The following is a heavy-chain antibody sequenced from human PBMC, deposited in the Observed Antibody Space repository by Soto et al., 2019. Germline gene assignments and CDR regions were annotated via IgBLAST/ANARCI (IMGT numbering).Heavy chain of an antibody. Sequence: ASVKVCCKASGGTFSSYAISWVRQAPGQGLEWMGGIIPIFGTANYAQKFQGRVTITADESTSTAYMELSSLRSEDTAVYYCARDWYSSGPFDPWGQGTLVTVSS. CDR3: ARDWYSSGPFDP. J-gene: IGHJ5*02. CDR2: IIPIFGTA. V-gene: IGHV1-69*13. CDR1: GGTFSSYA. D-gene: IGHD6-19*01.